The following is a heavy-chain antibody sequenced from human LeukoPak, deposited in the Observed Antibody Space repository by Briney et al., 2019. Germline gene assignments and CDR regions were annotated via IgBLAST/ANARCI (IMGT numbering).Heavy chain of an antibody. CDR3: AKRGSGWSYFDY. Sequence: GGSLRLSCAASGFTFSDYAMTWVRRAPGKGLQWVSLISDSGGSTYYADSVKGRFTVSRDNSKATLYLQMNSLRADDTAVYFCAKRGSGWSYFDYWGQGTLVTVSS. CDR1: GFTFSDYA. V-gene: IGHV3-23*01. J-gene: IGHJ4*02. CDR2: ISDSGGST. D-gene: IGHD1-1*01.